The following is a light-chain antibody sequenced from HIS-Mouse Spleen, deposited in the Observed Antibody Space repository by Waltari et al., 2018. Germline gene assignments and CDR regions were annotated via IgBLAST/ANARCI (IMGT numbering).Light chain of an antibody. V-gene: IGLV2-14*03. CDR2: DVS. J-gene: IGLJ3*02. CDR3: SSYTSSSWV. CDR1: SSDVGGYNY. Sequence: QSALTQPASVSGSPGQSITISCTGTSSDVGGYNYVSWYQQHPGKAPKLMIYDVSNRPSGGSNRFSGSKSGNTASLTISGLQAEDEADYYCSSYTSSSWVFGGGTKLTVL.